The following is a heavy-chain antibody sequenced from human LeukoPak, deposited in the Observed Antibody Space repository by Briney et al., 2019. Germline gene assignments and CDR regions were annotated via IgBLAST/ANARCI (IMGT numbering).Heavy chain of an antibody. D-gene: IGHD4-17*01. J-gene: IGHJ5*02. CDR2: IYYSGST. V-gene: IGHV4-59*01. CDR3: ARERARYGDFGT. CDR1: GGFISSYY. Sequence: PSETLSLTYTVSGGFISSYYCVWIRQPPGKGLEWIGYIYYSGSTNYNPSLKSRVTISVDTSKNQFSLELSSVTTADTTVYYCARERARYGDFGTCGPGILVTVSS.